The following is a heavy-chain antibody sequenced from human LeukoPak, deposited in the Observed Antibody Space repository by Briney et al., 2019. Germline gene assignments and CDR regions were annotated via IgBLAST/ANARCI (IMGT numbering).Heavy chain of an antibody. CDR2: IKQDGSEK. V-gene: IGHV3-7*03. CDR3: ASGLELDY. CDR1: GFTFRSYW. J-gene: IGHJ4*02. Sequence: GGSLRLSCAASGFTFRSYWMRWVRQAPGKGLEWVANIKQDGSEKNYVDSVKGRFTISRDNAKNSLYLQMSSLRAEDTAVYYCASGLELDYWGQGTLVTVSS.